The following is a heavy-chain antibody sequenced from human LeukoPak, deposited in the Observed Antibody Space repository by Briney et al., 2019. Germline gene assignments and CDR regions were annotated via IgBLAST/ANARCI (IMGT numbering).Heavy chain of an antibody. Sequence: MPSETLSLTCTVSGGSISSYYWSWIRQPPGKGLEWIGYIYYSGSTNYNPSLKSRVTISVDTSKNQFSLKLSSVTAADTAVYYCARTESSGWYMDWFDPWGRGTLVTVSS. V-gene: IGHV4-59*01. CDR2: IYYSGST. CDR1: GGSISSYY. D-gene: IGHD6-19*01. CDR3: ARTESSGWYMDWFDP. J-gene: IGHJ5*02.